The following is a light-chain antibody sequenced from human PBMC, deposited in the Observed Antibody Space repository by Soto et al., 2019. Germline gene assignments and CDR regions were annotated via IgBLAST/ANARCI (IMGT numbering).Light chain of an antibody. CDR1: SSDVGGYNY. CDR3: SSYTSSSTLGYV. Sequence: QSALTQPASVSGSPGQSLTISCTGTSSDVGGYNYVSWYQQHPGKAPKLMIYDVSNRPSGVSNRFSGSKSGNTASLTISGLPAGDEADYYCSSYTSSSTLGYVFGTGTKVTVL. CDR2: DVS. J-gene: IGLJ1*01. V-gene: IGLV2-14*01.